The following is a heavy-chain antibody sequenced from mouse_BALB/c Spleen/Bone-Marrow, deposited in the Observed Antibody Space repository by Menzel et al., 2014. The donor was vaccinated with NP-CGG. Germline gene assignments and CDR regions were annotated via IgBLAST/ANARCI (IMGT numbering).Heavy chain of an antibody. Sequence: QVQLQQSGAELMKPGASMKISCKATGYTLSSYWIEWVKQRPGHGLEWIGEILPGSGSTNYNERFKGKATFTADTSSNTAYMQLGSLTSEDSAVYYCARAYYVNYDAMDYWGQGTSVTVSS. J-gene: IGHJ4*01. CDR1: GYTLSSYW. CDR3: ARAYYVNYDAMDY. D-gene: IGHD2-10*01. CDR2: ILPGSGST. V-gene: IGHV1-9*01.